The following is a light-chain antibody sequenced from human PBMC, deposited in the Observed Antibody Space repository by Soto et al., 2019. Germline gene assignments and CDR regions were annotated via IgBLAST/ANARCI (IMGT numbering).Light chain of an antibody. J-gene: IGLJ2*01. CDR3: GTCDNSLSVGV. CDR2: DNN. V-gene: IGLV1-51*01. CDR1: SSNFDNNY. Sequence: QAVVTQPPSVSAAPGQKVTISCSGSSSNFDNNYVSWYQQLPGTAPKLLIYDNNKRPSGIPDRFSGSQSGPSATLGITGLQTGDEADYYCGTCDNSLSVGVFVGGTKLTVL.